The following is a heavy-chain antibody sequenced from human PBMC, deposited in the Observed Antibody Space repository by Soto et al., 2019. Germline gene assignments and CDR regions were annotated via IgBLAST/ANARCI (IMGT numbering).Heavy chain of an antibody. CDR2: ISAYNGNT. V-gene: IGHV1-18*01. CDR3: ARKAEVSYDFWSGYSSSYFAY. J-gene: IGHJ4*02. Sequence: ASVKVSCKASGYTFTSYGISWVRQAPGQGLEWMGWISAYNGNTNYAQKLQGRVTMTTDTSTSTAYMELRSLRSDDTAVYYCARKAEVSYDFWSGYSSSYFAYRGQRTLVTVSS. D-gene: IGHD3-3*01. CDR1: GYTFTSYG.